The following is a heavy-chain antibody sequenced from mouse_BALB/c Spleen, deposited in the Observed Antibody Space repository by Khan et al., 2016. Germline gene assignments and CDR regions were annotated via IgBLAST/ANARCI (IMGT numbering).Heavy chain of an antibody. CDR2: INPDSSTI. CDR3: QRSWDMGCAY. Sequence: EVKLLESGGGLVQPGGSLKLSCTTSGFDFSRYWMRWVRQAPGRGLEWIGEINPDSSTINYTPSLKDKSIISRDTATNTPYLQISKVRSEESALYDGQRSWDMGCAYWGQGTTLTVSS. V-gene: IGHV4-1*02. D-gene: IGHD3-3*01. J-gene: IGHJ2*01. CDR1: GFDFSRYW.